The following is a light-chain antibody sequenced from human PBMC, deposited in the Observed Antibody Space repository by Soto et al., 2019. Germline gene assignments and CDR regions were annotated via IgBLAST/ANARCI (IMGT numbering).Light chain of an antibody. V-gene: IGKV1-5*01. Sequence: DIQMTQSPPTLSASVGDRVTITCRASQTISKWLAWYQQKPGKAPILLIYEASRLESGVPSRFSGSGSGTEFTLTISGLQPDDFATHYCQQYSSDWTFGQGTRVEIK. J-gene: IGKJ1*01. CDR3: QQYSSDWT. CDR2: EAS. CDR1: QTISKW.